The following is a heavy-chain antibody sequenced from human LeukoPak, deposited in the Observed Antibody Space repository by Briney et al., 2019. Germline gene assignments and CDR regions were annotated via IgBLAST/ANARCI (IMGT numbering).Heavy chain of an antibody. Sequence: GGTLRLSCAASGFTFSSYAMSWVRQAPGKGLEWVSAISGSGGSTYYADSVKGRFTISRDNSKNTLYLQMNSLRAEDTAVYYCAKSAEKITGTTWFDPWGQGTLVTVSS. CDR1: GFTFSSYA. CDR3: AKSAEKITGTTWFDP. D-gene: IGHD1-7*01. CDR2: ISGSGGST. J-gene: IGHJ5*02. V-gene: IGHV3-23*01.